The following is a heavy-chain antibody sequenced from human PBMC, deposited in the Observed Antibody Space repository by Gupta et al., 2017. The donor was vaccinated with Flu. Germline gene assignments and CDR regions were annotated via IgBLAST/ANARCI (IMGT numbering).Heavy chain of an antibody. CDR2: ISGSGGST. D-gene: IGHD1-14*01. V-gene: IGHV3-23*01. CDR1: GFTFSSYA. J-gene: IGHJ4*02. CDR3: AKEADREPGVRWGYDY. Sequence: EVQLLESGGGLVQPGGSLRLSCAASGFTFSSYAMRWVRQAPGKGLEWVSAISGSGGSTYYADSVKGRFTISRDNSKNTLYLQMNSLRAEDTAVYYCAKEADREPGVRWGYDYWGQGTLVTVSS.